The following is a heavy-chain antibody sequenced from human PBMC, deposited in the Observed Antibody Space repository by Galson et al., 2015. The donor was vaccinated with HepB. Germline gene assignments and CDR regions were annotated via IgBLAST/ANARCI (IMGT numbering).Heavy chain of an antibody. J-gene: IGHJ3*02. CDR1: GFTFDDYA. Sequence: SLRLSCAAAGFTFDDYAMHWVRQAPGKGLEWVSGISWNSGSIGYADSVKGRFTISRDNAKNSLYLQMNSLRAEDTALYYCAKIRGYDSRGRDAFDIWGQGTMVTVSS. D-gene: IGHD3-3*01. CDR3: AKIRGYDSRGRDAFDI. V-gene: IGHV3-9*01. CDR2: ISWNSGSI.